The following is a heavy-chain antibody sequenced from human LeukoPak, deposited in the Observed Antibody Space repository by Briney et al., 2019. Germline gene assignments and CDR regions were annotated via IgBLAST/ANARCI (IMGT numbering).Heavy chain of an antibody. CDR3: ARDQSEFDY. CDR1: GGSIRTHY. Sequence: SETLSLTCTVSGGSIRTHYWTWIRQPPGKGLEWIGYVHYSGVTDYNPSLGIRVTISLDSSKSQFSLELRSVTAADTAVYYCARDQSEFDYWGQGTLVTVSS. CDR2: VHYSGVT. J-gene: IGHJ4*02. V-gene: IGHV4-59*11.